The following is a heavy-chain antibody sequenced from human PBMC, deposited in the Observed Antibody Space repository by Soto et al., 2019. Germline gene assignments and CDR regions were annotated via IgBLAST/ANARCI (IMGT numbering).Heavy chain of an antibody. D-gene: IGHD3-22*01. CDR1: GYIFSTYG. CDR2: TSANNGNT. V-gene: IGHV1-18*01. J-gene: IGHJ3*01. Sequence: ASVKVSCKASGYIFSTYGISWVRQAPGQGLEWMGWTSANNGNTYYAQKFQGRVTMNTDTPTRTIYMELRSLRSDDTAVYFCSRDLQFYSDSSGYRDVFYFWGQRTKVTVSS. CDR3: SRDLQFYSDSSGYRDVFYF.